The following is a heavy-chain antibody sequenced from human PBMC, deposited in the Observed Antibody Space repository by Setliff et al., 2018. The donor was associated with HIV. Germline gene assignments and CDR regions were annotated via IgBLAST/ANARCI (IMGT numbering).Heavy chain of an antibody. CDR1: GGSFSDYY. CDR2: INHRGST. J-gene: IGHJ4*02. D-gene: IGHD6-13*01. V-gene: IGHV4-34*01. Sequence: PSETLSLTCAVYGGSFSDYYWTWIRQSLGKGLEWIGEINHRGSTNYNPSLKSRVTVSVDTSKDQFSLKLGSVTAADTAVYYCARESPSSSWFYFDFWGQGTLVTVSS. CDR3: ARESPSSSWFYFDF.